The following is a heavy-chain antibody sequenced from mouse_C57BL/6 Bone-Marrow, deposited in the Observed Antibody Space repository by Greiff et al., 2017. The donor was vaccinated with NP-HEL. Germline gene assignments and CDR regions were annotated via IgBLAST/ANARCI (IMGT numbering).Heavy chain of an antibody. Sequence: EVKLQESGPVLVKPGASVKMSCKASGYTFTDYYMNWVKQSHGKSLEWIGVINPYNGGTSYNQKFKGKATLTVDKSSSTAYMELNSLTSEDSAVYYCARLGGRYWGQGTTLTVSS. CDR3: ARLGGRY. J-gene: IGHJ2*01. V-gene: IGHV1-19*01. CDR2: INPYNGGT. CDR1: GYTFTDYY. D-gene: IGHD3-3*01.